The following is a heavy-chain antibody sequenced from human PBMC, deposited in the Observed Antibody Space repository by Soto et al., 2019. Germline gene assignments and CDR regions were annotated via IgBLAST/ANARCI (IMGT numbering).Heavy chain of an antibody. Sequence: QVQLQQWGAGLLKPSETLSLTCAVYGGSFSGYYLSWIRQPPGKGLEWIGEINHSGSTNYNPSLKIRVTISVDTSKNQFSLKLSSVTAADTAVYYCARAGGSGYKFWGQGTLVTVSS. J-gene: IGHJ4*02. V-gene: IGHV4-34*01. CDR1: GGSFSGYY. D-gene: IGHD3-22*01. CDR3: ARAGGSGYKF. CDR2: INHSGST.